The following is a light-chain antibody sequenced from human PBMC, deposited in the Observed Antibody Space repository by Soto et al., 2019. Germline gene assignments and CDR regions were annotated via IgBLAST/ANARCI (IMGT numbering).Light chain of an antibody. J-gene: IGKJ1*01. Sequence: EIVLTQSPGTLSLSPGERATRSCRASQSVSSNYLAWYQQQPGQAPRLLIYGASSRATGIPDRFSGSGSGTDFTLTIRRLEPEDFAVYYCQQYGSSYPWTFGQGTKGDIK. CDR2: GAS. CDR1: QSVSSNY. CDR3: QQYGSSYPWT. V-gene: IGKV3-20*01.